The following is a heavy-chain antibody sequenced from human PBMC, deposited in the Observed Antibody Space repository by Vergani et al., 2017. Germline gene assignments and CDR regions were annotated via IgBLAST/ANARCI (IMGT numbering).Heavy chain of an antibody. J-gene: IGHJ6*03. CDR2: IYYDGSKK. V-gene: IGHV3-33*01. CDR1: GFTFSTYA. D-gene: IGHD2-21*01. Sequence: VQLVEPGGGVVQPGRSLRLSCTSSGFTFSTYAMHWVRQAPGKGLEWVAIIYYDGSKKYYADSVKGRFTISRDNSRNTLDLLMSSLRAEDTAIYYCVREGSYCGSTTCRNPSYVYYYHMDVWGEGTTVTVSS. CDR3: VREGSYCGSTTCRNPSYVYYYHMDV.